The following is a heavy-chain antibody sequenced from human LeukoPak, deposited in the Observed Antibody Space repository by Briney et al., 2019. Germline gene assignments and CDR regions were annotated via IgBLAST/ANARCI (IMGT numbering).Heavy chain of an antibody. J-gene: IGHJ4*02. V-gene: IGHV4-39*07. CDR2: IFYSGST. CDR1: GGSISSSSYY. D-gene: IGHD2-15*01. CDR3: ARVPCSGGSCYPDY. Sequence: PSETLSLTCTVSGGSISSSSYYWGWLRQPPGKGLEWLGNIFYSGSTYYSPSLKSRVTISLETPRNQFSLKLSSVTAADTAVYYCARVPCSGGSCYPDYWGQGTLVTVSS.